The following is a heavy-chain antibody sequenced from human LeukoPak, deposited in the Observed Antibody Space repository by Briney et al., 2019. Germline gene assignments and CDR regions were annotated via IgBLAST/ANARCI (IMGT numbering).Heavy chain of an antibody. D-gene: IGHD5-18*01. V-gene: IGHV3-30*04. Sequence: PGGSLRLSCAASGFTFSSYAMHWVRQAPGKGLEWVAVISYDGSNKYYADSVKGRFTISRDNSKNTLYLQMNSLRAEDTAVYYCARDSSYGYYFDYWGRGTLVTVSS. CDR1: GFTFSSYA. CDR3: ARDSSYGYYFDY. J-gene: IGHJ4*02. CDR2: ISYDGSNK.